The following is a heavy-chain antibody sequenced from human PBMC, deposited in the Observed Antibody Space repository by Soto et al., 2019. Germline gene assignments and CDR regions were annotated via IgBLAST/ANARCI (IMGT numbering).Heavy chain of an antibody. V-gene: IGHV3-11*06. J-gene: IGHJ4*02. Sequence: PGGSLRLSCAASGFTFSDSYMSWIRQAPGKGLEWVSSISSTTNYIYYGDSMKGRLTISRDNAKNSLYLEMNSLRAEDTAVYYCARESEDLTSNFDYWGQGTLVTVSS. CDR2: ISSTTNYI. CDR1: GFTFSDSY. CDR3: ARESEDLTSNFDY.